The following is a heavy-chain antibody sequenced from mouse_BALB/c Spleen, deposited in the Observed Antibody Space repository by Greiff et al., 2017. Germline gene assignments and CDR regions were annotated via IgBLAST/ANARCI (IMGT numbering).Heavy chain of an antibody. CDR1: GYTFTDYE. V-gene: IGHV1-15*01. Sequence: QVQLQQSGAELVRPGASVTLSCKASGYTFTDYEMHWVKQTPVHGLGWIGAIDPETGGTAYNQKFKGKATLTADKSSSTAYMELRSLTSEDSAVYYCTRLGPWFAYWGQGTLVTVSA. CDR2: IDPETGGT. CDR3: TRLGPWFAY. J-gene: IGHJ3*01. D-gene: IGHD4-1*01.